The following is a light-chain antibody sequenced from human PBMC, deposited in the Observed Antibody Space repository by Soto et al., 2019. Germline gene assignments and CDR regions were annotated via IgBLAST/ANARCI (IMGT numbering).Light chain of an antibody. V-gene: IGKV1-5*01. J-gene: IGKJ1*01. CDR1: QSISSW. CDR2: DAS. CDR3: QQYGTYLWT. Sequence: DIPMTQSPSTLSASVGDRVTITCRASQSISSWLAWFQQKPGKAPKLLMYDASSLESGVPSRFSGSGSGTEFTLTISSLQPDDFATYYCQQYGTYLWTFGQGNRVEIK.